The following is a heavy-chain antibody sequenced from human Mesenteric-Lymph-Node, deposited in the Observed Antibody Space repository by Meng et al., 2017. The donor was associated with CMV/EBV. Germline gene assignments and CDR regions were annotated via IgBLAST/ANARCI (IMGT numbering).Heavy chain of an antibody. V-gene: IGHV3-48*04. J-gene: IGHJ4*02. CDR3: AGGARQQLYY. CDR2: ISSSGSTI. Sequence: GESLKISCAASGFTFSRYSMNWVRQAPGKGLEWVSYISSSGSTIYYADSVKGRFTISRDNAKNSLYLQMNSLRAEDTAVYYCAGGARQQLYYWGQGTLVTVS. CDR1: GFTFSRYS. D-gene: IGHD6-13*01.